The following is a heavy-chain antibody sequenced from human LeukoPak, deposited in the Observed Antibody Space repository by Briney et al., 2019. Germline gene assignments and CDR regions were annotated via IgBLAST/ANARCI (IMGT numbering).Heavy chain of an antibody. V-gene: IGHV4-4*07. D-gene: IGHD2-15*01. Sequence: KPSETLSPTCIVSGGSISGYYWSWIRQPAGKGLEWIGHMDTSGHTNYNSSLMSRVTMSVDTSKNQFSLRLTSVTAADTAVHYCARHWSHSVAQFGRSYWFDPWGQGTLVTVSS. CDR1: GGSISGYY. CDR2: MDTSGHT. J-gene: IGHJ5*02. CDR3: ARHWSHSVAQFGRSYWFDP.